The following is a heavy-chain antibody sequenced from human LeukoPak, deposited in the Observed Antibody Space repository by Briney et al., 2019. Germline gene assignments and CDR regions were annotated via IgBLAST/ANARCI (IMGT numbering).Heavy chain of an antibody. J-gene: IGHJ4*02. V-gene: IGHV3-48*01. CDR2: ISGRSSTI. Sequence: GGSLRLSCAASAFTFSDYSMNWVRQAPGKGLEWVSYISGRSSTIYYADSVKGRFTISRDNAQNSMYLQMNSLRADDTAVYYCARDRIKSGSYYFDYWGQGTLVTVSS. CDR3: ARDRIKSGSYYFDY. D-gene: IGHD1-26*01. CDR1: AFTFSDYS.